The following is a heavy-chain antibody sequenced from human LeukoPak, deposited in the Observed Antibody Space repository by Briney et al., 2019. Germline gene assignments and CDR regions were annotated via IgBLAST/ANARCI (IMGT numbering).Heavy chain of an antibody. CDR1: GGSISSYY. V-gene: IGHV4-59*01. Sequence: SETLSLTCTVSGGSISSYYWSWIRQPPGKGLEWIGYIYXSGSTNXXPSLKSRVTISVDTSKNQFSLKLSSVTAADTAVYYCAXXXRDYFDYWGQGTLVTVSS. CDR2: IYXSGST. CDR3: AXXXRDYFDY. J-gene: IGHJ4*02.